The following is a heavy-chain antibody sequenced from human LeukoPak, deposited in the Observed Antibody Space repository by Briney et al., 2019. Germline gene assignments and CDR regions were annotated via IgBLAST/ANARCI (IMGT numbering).Heavy chain of an antibody. CDR1: GGSISSYY. D-gene: IGHD3-22*01. V-gene: IGHV4-59*01. CDR3: ARDQGGLDYYDSSGYRD. CDR2: IYYSGST. J-gene: IGHJ4*02. Sequence: SETLSLTCTVSGGSISSYYWSWIRQPPGQGLEWIGYIYYSGSTNYNPSLKSRVTISVDTSKNQFSLKLRSVTAADTAVYYCARDQGGLDYYDSSGYRDWGQGALVTVSS.